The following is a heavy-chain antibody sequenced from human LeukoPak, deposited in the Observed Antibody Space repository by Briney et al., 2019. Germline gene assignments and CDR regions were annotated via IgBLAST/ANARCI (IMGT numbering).Heavy chain of an antibody. CDR3: ARDPDYYGSGSYYEYE. CDR1: GGTFSSYA. J-gene: IGHJ4*02. CDR2: IIPIFGTA. Sequence: SVKVSCKASGGTFSSYAISWVRQAPGQELEWMGGIIPIFGTANYAQKFQGRVTITADESTSTAYMELSSLRSEDTAVYYCARDPDYYGSGSYYEYEWGQGTLVTVSS. D-gene: IGHD3-10*01. V-gene: IGHV1-69*13.